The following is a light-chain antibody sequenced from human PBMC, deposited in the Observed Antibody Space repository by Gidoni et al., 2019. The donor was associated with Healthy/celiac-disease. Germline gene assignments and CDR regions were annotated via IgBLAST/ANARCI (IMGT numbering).Light chain of an antibody. V-gene: IGKV3-20*01. CDR1: QSVSSSY. Sequence: IVLTQSPGTLSLSPGETATISCRASQSVSSSYLAWYQQKPGQAPRLLIYGASNRATGIPERFRGSGSGTDFTLTISRLEPEDFAVYYCQQYGSSPPWTFGQGTKVEIK. CDR3: QQYGSSPPWT. CDR2: GAS. J-gene: IGKJ1*01.